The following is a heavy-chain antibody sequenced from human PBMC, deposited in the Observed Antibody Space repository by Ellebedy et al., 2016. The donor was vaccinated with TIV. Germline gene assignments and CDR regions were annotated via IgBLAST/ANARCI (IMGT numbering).Heavy chain of an antibody. J-gene: IGHJ3*02. V-gene: IGHV1-18*04. CDR3: ARDGILWFGELLEDAFDI. CDR2: ISAYNGNT. CDR1: GYTFTSYG. D-gene: IGHD3-10*01. Sequence: ASVKVSCKASGYTFTSYGISWVRQAPGQGLEWMGWISAYNGNTNYAQKLQGRVTMTTDTSTSTAYMELRSLRSDDTAVYYCARDGILWFGELLEDAFDIWGQGTMVTVSS.